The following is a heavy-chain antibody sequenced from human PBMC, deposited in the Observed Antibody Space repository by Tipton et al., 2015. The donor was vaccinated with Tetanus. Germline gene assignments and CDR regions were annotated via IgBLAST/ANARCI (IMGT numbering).Heavy chain of an antibody. D-gene: IGHD6-6*01. CDR2: ISSTSRYI. CDR1: GFSITNYR. V-gene: IGHV3-21*01. Sequence: SLRLSCEVTGFSITNYRMNWVRQAPGRGLEWVSSISSTSRYIYYAASVKGRFTISRDNAKNSLYLQMNSLTADDTAVYFCASGSSLDYWGQGTLVTVSS. J-gene: IGHJ4*02. CDR3: ASGSSLDY.